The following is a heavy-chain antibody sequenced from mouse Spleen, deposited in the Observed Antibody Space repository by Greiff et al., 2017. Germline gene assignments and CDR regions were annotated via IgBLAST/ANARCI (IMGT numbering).Heavy chain of an antibody. CDR3: TREGAYYSNYGAMDY. CDR1: GFTFSSYA. V-gene: IGHV5-9-1*02. Sequence: EVKLMESGEGLVKPGGSLKLSCAASGFTFSSYAMSWVRQTPEKRLEWVAYISSGGDYIYYADTVKGRFTISRDNARNTLYLQMSSLKSEDTAMYYCTREGAYYSNYGAMDYWGQGTSVTVSS. J-gene: IGHJ4*01. D-gene: IGHD2-5*01. CDR2: ISSGGDYI.